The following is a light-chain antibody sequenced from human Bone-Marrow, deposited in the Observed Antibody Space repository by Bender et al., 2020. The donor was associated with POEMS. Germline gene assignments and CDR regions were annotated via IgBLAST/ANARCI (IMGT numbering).Light chain of an antibody. CDR1: GSDVGTYNL. CDR2: EVN. CDR3: SSYAGGGRV. V-gene: IGLV2-23*02. Sequence: QSALTQPASVSGSPGQSITISCTGTGSDVGTYNLVSWYQQHPGKAPTLLIYEVNRRPSGVSNRFSGSKSGNTASLTISGLQAEDEADYFCSSYAGGGRVFGGGTKLTVL. J-gene: IGLJ3*02.